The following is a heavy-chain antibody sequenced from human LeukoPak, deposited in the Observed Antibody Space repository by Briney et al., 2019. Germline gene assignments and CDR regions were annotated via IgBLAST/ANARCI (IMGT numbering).Heavy chain of an antibody. CDR1: GFTFSDYY. Sequence: GGSLRLSCAASGFTFSDYYMSWVRQAPGKGLEWVSSISSSSSYIYYADSVKGRFTISRDNAKNSLYLQMNSLRAEDTAVYYCASSLVGATTGYWGQGTLVTVSS. D-gene: IGHD1-26*01. V-gene: IGHV3-21*01. CDR3: ASSLVGATTGY. CDR2: ISSSSSYI. J-gene: IGHJ4*02.